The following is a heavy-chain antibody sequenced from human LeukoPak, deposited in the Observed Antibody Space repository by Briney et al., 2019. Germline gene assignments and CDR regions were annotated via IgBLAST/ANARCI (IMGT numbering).Heavy chain of an antibody. D-gene: IGHD6-19*01. CDR2: IYYSGDT. J-gene: IGHJ4*02. V-gene: IGHV4-59*01. CDR3: ARVKMESWGSFLDDASASSGWSL. CDR1: GGSIRSFY. Sequence: KPSETLSLTCTVSGGSIRSFYWSWIRQPPGKGLEWVAYIYYSGDTNYNPSLKSRVTVSVDTSKNQFSLNLTSVTAADTAVYYCARVKMESWGSFLDDASASSGWSLWGQGTLVTVSS.